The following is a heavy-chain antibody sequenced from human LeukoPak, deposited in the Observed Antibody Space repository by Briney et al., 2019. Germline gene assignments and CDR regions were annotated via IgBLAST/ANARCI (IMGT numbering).Heavy chain of an antibody. Sequence: GGSLRLSCAASGFTFSSYAMHWVRQAPGKGLEWVAVISYDGSNKYYADSVKGRFTISRDNSKNTLYLQMNSLRAEDTALYYCAKDINYGSGSYRFDYWGQGTLVTVSS. D-gene: IGHD3-10*01. J-gene: IGHJ4*02. CDR3: AKDINYGSGSYRFDY. CDR2: ISYDGSNK. CDR1: GFTFSSYA. V-gene: IGHV3-30*04.